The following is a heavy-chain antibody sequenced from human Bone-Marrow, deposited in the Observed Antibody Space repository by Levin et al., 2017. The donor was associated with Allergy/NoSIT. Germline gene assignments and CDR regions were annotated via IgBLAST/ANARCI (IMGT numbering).Heavy chain of an antibody. CDR1: GGSISSGGYY. D-gene: IGHD4-17*01. CDR3: ARDFGVHGDYPDAFDI. CDR2: IYYSGST. Sequence: LRLSCTVSGGSISSGGYYWSWIRQHPGKGLEWIGYIYYSGSTYYNPSLKSRVTISVDTSKNQFSLKLSSVTAADTAVYYCARDFGVHGDYPDAFDIWGQGTMVTVSS. J-gene: IGHJ3*02. V-gene: IGHV4-31*03.